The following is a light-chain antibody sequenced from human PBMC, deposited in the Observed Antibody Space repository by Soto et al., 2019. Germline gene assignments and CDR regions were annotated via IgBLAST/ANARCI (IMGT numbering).Light chain of an antibody. V-gene: IGLV1-40*01. CDR2: TNK. CDR1: SANIGAGYD. Sequence: QSVLTQPPSVSGAPGQRVTISCTGGSANIGAGYDVHWYQHVPGTAPKLLIYTNKNRPLDIPDRFSGSKSATSASLTITGLQAEDEADYYCQSYDVSLSAVVFGGGTKLTVL. CDR3: QSYDVSLSAVV. J-gene: IGLJ2*01.